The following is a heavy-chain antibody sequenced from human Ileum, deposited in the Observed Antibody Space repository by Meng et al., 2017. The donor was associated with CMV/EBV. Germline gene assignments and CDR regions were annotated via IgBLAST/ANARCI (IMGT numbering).Heavy chain of an antibody. CDR3: ARGRDYDSTGSNWFDP. J-gene: IGHJ5*02. D-gene: IGHD3-22*01. CDR1: YTFTNYV. CDR2: INPNSGGT. V-gene: IGHV1-2*02. Sequence: YTFTNYVIHWVRQAPGQGLEWVGWINPNSGGTHYAQKFQGRVTMTRDTSISTAYMELSRLRSDDTAIYYCARGRDYDSTGSNWFDPWGQGTLVTVSS.